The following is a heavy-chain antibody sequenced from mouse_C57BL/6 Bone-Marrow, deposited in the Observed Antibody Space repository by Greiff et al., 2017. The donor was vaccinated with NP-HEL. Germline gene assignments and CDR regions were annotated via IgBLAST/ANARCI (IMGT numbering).Heavy chain of an antibody. CDR2: FYPGSGSI. D-gene: IGHD2-1*01. J-gene: IGHJ2*01. Sequence: QVQLQQSGAELVKPGASVKLSCKASGYTFTEYTIHWVKQRSGQGLEWIGWFYPGSGSIKYNEKFKDKATLTADKSSSTVYMELSRLTSEDSEVYVGARHEVYYGNLHYDYWGKGTTLTVAS. CDR3: ARHEVYYGNLHYDY. CDR1: GYTFTEYT. V-gene: IGHV1-62-2*01.